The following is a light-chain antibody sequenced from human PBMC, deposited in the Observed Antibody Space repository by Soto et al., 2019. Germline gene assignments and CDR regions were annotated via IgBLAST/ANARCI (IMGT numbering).Light chain of an antibody. J-gene: IGKJ1*01. Sequence: DIQMTQSPSTLSASVGDRITITCRDSQSISSWLAWYQQKPGKAPKLLIYKASSLESGVPSRFSCSGSGTEFTLTISSLQPDDFATYYCQQYNSYSWTFGQGTKVDIK. CDR3: QQYNSYSWT. V-gene: IGKV1-5*03. CDR1: QSISSW. CDR2: KAS.